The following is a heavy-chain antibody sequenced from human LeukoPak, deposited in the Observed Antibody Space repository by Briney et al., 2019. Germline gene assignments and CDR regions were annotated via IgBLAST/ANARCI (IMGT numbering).Heavy chain of an antibody. Sequence: SVKVSCKASGGTFCSYAISSVRQAPGQGLEWMGGIIPIFGTANYAQKFQGRVTITTDESTSTAYMELSSLRSEDTAVYYCARGPYSYGSYWYFDLWGRGTLVTVSS. J-gene: IGHJ2*01. CDR3: ARGPYSYGSYWYFDL. CDR2: IIPIFGTA. V-gene: IGHV1-69*05. D-gene: IGHD5-18*01. CDR1: GGTFCSYA.